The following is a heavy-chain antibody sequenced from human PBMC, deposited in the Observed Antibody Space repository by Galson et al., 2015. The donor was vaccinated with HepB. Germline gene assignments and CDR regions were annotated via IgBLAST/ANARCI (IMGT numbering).Heavy chain of an antibody. J-gene: IGHJ6*03. CDR3: VRDVLEGRPYYMDV. CDR2: IWYDGSNK. CDR1: GFVFRSHA. D-gene: IGHD3-3*01. Sequence: SLRLSCAASGFVFRSHAMHWVRQVPGKGLEWVAIIWYDGSNKYYADSVKGRFTISRDNSKKMLYLEMNSLRADDTAVYYCVRDVLEGRPYYMDVWGKGTPVTVSS. V-gene: IGHV3-33*01.